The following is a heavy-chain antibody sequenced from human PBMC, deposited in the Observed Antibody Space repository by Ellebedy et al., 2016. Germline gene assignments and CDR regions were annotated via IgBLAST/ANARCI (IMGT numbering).Heavy chain of an antibody. CDR2: MNTDGSTT. D-gene: IGHD3-3*01. CDR1: GFTFSIHW. CDR3: ARGSITVFGGVDV. J-gene: IGHJ6*04. Sequence: GGSLRLXCAASGFTFSIHWMHWVRQAPGKGLVWVSRMNTDGSTTDYADSVKGRFTISRDNAKNTLYLQMNSLRAEDTAVYYCARGSITVFGGVDVWGKGTTVTVSS. V-gene: IGHV3-74*01.